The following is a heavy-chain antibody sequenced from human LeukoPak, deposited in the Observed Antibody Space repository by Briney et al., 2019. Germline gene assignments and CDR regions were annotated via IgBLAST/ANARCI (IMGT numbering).Heavy chain of an antibody. D-gene: IGHD3-3*01. Sequence: GGALRLSCAASGFTFRSYAMSWVRQAPGKGLEWVSAISGSGGSTYYADSVKGRFTISRDNSKNTLYLQMNSLSAEDTAVYYCAKTGDDFWSGYLAQFDYWGQGPLVTVSS. J-gene: IGHJ4*02. V-gene: IGHV3-23*01. CDR3: AKTGDDFWSGYLAQFDY. CDR1: GFTFRSYA. CDR2: ISGSGGST.